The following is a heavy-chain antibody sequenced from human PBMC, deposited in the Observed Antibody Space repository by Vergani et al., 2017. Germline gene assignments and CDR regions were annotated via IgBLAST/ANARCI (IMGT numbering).Heavy chain of an antibody. Sequence: QVQLVESGGGVVQPGRSLRLSCAASGFTFSSYGMHWVRQAPGKGLEWVAVIWYDGSNKYYADSVKGRFTISRDNSKNMLYLQMNSLRADDTAVYYCARAGRDPYSRIYYYXFNYWGQGTLVTVSS. V-gene: IGHV3-33*01. CDR2: IWYDGSNK. J-gene: IGHJ4*02. CDR3: ARAGRDPYSRIYYYXFNY. D-gene: IGHD1-26*01. CDR1: GFTFSSYG.